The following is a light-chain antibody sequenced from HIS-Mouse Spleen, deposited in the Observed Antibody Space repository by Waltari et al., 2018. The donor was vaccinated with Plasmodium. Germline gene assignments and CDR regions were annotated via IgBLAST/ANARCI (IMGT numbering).Light chain of an antibody. J-gene: IGLJ2*01. CDR2: DVS. V-gene: IGLV2-14*03. Sequence: QSALTQPASVSGSPGQSITISCTGTSSDVGRYNSASWYQQHPGKAPKLMIYDVSNRPSGVSNRFSGSKSGNTASLTISGLQAEDEADYYCSSYTSSSTLVVFGGGTKLTIL. CDR3: SSYTSSSTLVV. CDR1: SSDVGRYNS.